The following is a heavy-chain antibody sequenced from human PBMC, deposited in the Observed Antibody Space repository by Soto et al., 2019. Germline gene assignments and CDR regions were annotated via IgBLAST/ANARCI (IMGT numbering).Heavy chain of an antibody. J-gene: IGHJ4*02. Sequence: GGSLRLSCAASGFIFSHYAMSWVRQTPGKGLEWVSTISGSGGSTYYADSMKGRFTISRDNSKNTLYLQMNSLRAEDTAVYYCAVLTDCTNGVCTRPFDYWGQGTLVTVSS. CDR1: GFIFSHYA. D-gene: IGHD2-8*01. V-gene: IGHV3-23*01. CDR2: ISGSGGST. CDR3: AVLTDCTNGVCTRPFDY.